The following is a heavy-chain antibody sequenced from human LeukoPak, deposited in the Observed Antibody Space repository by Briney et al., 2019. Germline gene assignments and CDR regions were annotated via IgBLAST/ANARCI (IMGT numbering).Heavy chain of an antibody. CDR2: IYHSGST. V-gene: IGHV4-4*02. J-gene: IGHJ3*02. CDR3: AREVHDYVWGSQHDALDI. CDR1: GGSTSSSNW. D-gene: IGHD3-16*01. Sequence: SETLSLTCAVSGGSTSSSNWWSWVRQPPGKGLEWIGEIYHSGSTNYNPSLKSRVTISVDKSKNQFSLKLSSVTAADTAVYYCAREVHDYVWGSQHDALDIWGQGTMVTVSS.